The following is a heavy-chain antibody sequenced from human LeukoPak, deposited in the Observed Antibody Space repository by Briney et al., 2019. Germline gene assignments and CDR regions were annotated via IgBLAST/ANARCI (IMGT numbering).Heavy chain of an antibody. CDR2: IYSGGST. CDR3: ARASMDRGD. V-gene: IGHV3-NL1*01. J-gene: IGHJ4*02. Sequence: PGGSLRLSCAASGFTFSSYGMHWVRQAPGKGLEWVSVIYSGGSTYYADSVKGRFTISRDNSKNTLYLQMNSLRAEDTAVYYCARASMDRGDWGQGTLVTVSS. CDR1: GFTFSSYG. D-gene: IGHD3-10*01.